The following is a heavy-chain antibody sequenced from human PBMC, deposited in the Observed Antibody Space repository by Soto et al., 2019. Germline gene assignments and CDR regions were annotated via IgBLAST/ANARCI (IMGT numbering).Heavy chain of an antibody. CDR1: GGSISSSSYY. D-gene: IGHD3-10*01. Sequence: QLQLQESGPGLVKPSETLSLTCTVSGGSISSSSYYWGWIRQPPGKGLGWIGSIYYSGSTYYNPSLKSRVTISVDTSKNQFSLKLSSVTAADTAVYYCASTQYGSGSYYNDYWGQGTLVTVSS. CDR3: ASTQYGSGSYYNDY. J-gene: IGHJ4*02. CDR2: IYYSGST. V-gene: IGHV4-39*01.